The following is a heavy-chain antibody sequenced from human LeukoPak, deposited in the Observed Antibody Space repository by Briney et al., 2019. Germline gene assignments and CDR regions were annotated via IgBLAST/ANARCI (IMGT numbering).Heavy chain of an antibody. V-gene: IGHV1-2*02. CDR1: GYRFTGYY. D-gene: IGHD5-12*01. CDR2: VNPETGDP. J-gene: IGHJ4*02. Sequence: ASVKVSCKASGYRFTGYYIHWLRQVPGQGLEWMGWVNPETGDPYYGQKFLGRVTMTRDTSISTAYMELSRLTSDDMAVYYCARDPTRGDLSVYWGQGSLVTVSS. CDR3: ARDPTRGDLSVY.